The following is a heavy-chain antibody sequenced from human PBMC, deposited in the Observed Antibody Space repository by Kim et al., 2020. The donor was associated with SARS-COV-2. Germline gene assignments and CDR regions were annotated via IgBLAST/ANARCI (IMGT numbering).Heavy chain of an antibody. Sequence: GGSLRLSCAASGFTFSSSWMTWVRQAPGKGLEWVANIKQDGSEKYYVDSVKGRFTISRDNAKNSLYLQMNSLRAEDTAVYYCARDGEDSYDYWGQGTLVT. J-gene: IGHJ4*02. V-gene: IGHV3-7*03. CDR3: ARDGEDSYDY. D-gene: IGHD5-18*01. CDR1: GFTFSSSW. CDR2: IKQDGSEK.